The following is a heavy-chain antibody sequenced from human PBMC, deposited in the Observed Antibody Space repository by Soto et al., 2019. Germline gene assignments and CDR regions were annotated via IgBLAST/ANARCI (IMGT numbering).Heavy chain of an antibody. CDR1: GGSISSSSYY. CDR3: ARSDGDYSYYFDY. V-gene: IGHV4-39*07. CDR2: IYYSGST. J-gene: IGHJ4*02. D-gene: IGHD4-17*01. Sequence: PSETLSLTCTVSGGSISSSSYYWGWIRQPPGKGLEWIGSIYYSGSTYYNPSLKSRVTISVDTSKNQFSLKLSSVTAADTAVYYCARSDGDYSYYFDYWGQGTLVTVSS.